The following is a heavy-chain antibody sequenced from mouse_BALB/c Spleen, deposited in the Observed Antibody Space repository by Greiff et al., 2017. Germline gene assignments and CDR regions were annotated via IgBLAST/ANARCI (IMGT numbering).Heavy chain of an antibody. Sequence: QVQLQQPGAELVRPGASVKLSCKASGYSFTSYWIQWVKQRPGQGLGWIGEIFPGTGTTYYNEKFKGKATLTIDTSSSTAYMQLSSLTSEDSAVYFCARRGTTVAHFDYWGQGTTLTVSS. CDR1: GYSFTSYW. V-gene: IGHV1S132*01. J-gene: IGHJ2*01. D-gene: IGHD1-1*01. CDR2: IFPGTGTT. CDR3: ARRGTTVAHFDY.